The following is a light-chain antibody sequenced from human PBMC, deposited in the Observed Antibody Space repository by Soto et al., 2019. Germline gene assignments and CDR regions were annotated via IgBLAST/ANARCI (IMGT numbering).Light chain of an antibody. CDR3: QQYDSSPLT. CDR2: GAS. Sequence: EIVLTQSPGTLSLSPGERATLSCRASQSVSSSYLAWYQQKPGQAPRLLIYGASSRATGITDRFRGSGSGKAFTLTISRLEPEDFAVYYCQQYDSSPLTFGGGTKVEIK. CDR1: QSVSSSY. V-gene: IGKV3-20*01. J-gene: IGKJ4*01.